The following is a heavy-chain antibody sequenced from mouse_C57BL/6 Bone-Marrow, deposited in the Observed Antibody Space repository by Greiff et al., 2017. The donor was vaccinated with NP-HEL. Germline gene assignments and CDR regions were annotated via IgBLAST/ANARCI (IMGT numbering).Heavy chain of an antibody. D-gene: IGHD2-10*02. CDR2: IDPSDSYT. V-gene: IGHV1-50*01. CDR3: ARGTPLGYFDV. Sequence: VQLQQPGAELVKPGASVKLSCKASGYTFTSYWMQWVKQRPGQGLEWIGEIDPSDSYTNYNQKFKGKATLTVDTSSSTAYMQLSSLTSEDSAVYYCARGTPLGYFDVWGTGTTVTVSS. CDR1: GYTFTSYW. J-gene: IGHJ1*03.